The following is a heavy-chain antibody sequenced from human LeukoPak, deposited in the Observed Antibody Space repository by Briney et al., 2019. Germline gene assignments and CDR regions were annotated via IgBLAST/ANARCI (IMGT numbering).Heavy chain of an antibody. Sequence: PSETLSLTCTVSGGSINRSSRYYWGWIRQPPGKGLEWIGSIFYSGSTYYNPSLKSRVTISVDTSKNQFSLKLSSVTAADTAVYYCARVKGARTIFGVVMAYNWFDPWGQGTLVTVSS. CDR1: GGSINRSSRYY. CDR2: IFYSGST. D-gene: IGHD3-3*01. J-gene: IGHJ5*02. V-gene: IGHV4-39*01. CDR3: ARVKGARTIFGVVMAYNWFDP.